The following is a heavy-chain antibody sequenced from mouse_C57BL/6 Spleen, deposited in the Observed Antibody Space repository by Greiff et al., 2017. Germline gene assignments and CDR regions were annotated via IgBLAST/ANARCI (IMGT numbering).Heavy chain of an antibody. V-gene: IGHV1-69*01. CDR1: GYTFTSYW. J-gene: IGHJ2*01. D-gene: IGHD1-1*01. CDR2: IDPSDSYT. CDR3: ARSAMTTVVATNYFDY. Sequence: QVQLQQPGAELVMPGASVKLSCKASGYTFTSYWMHWVKQRPGQGLEWIGEIDPSDSYTNYNQKFKGKSTLTVAKSSSTAYMQLRSLTSEDSAVYYSARSAMTTVVATNYFDYWGQGTTLTVSS.